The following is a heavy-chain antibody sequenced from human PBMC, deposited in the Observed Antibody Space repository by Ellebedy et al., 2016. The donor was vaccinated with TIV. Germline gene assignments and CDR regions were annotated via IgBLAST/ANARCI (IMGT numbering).Heavy chain of an antibody. D-gene: IGHD3-3*01. CDR1: GFTFSSYW. V-gene: IGHV3-7*03. CDR2: IKQDGSEK. CDR3: ARSFWSGYNGMDV. Sequence: GGSLRLXXAASGFTFSSYWMSWVRQAPGKGLEWVANIKQDGSEKYYVDSVKGRFTISRDNAKNSLYLQMNSLRAEDTAVYYCARSFWSGYNGMDVWGQGTTVTVSS. J-gene: IGHJ6*02.